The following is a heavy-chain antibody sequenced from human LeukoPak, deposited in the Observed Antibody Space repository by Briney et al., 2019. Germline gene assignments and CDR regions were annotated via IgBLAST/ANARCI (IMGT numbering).Heavy chain of an antibody. J-gene: IGHJ4*02. Sequence: GGSLRLSCAASGFTFSSYAMSWVRQAPGKGLEWVSTISGSGVGTDYADSVKGRFTISRDNSKDTLYLQMNSLRAEDTAVYSCAKDRLTVDLPNFDYWGQGTLVTVSS. V-gene: IGHV3-23*01. CDR3: AKDRLTVDLPNFDY. D-gene: IGHD7-27*01. CDR2: ISGSGVGT. CDR1: GFTFSSYA.